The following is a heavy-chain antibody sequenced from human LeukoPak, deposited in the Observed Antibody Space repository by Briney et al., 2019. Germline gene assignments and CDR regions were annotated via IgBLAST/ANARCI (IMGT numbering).Heavy chain of an antibody. CDR3: ARDGYYYDSSGYPVDY. V-gene: IGHV1-18*01. J-gene: IGHJ4*02. D-gene: IGHD3-22*01. CDR1: GYTFTSYG. Sequence: ASVKVSCKASGYTFTSYGISWVRQPPGQGLEWMGWISAYNGNTNYAQKLQGRVTMTTDTSTSTAYMELRSLRSDDTAVYYCARDGYYYDSSGYPVDYWGQGTLVTVSS. CDR2: ISAYNGNT.